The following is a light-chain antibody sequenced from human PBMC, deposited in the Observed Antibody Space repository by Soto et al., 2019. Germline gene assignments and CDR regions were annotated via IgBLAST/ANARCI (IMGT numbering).Light chain of an antibody. J-gene: IGKJ3*01. V-gene: IGKV3-15*01. CDR3: QQYNKWPPDYT. Sequence: EIVLTQSPATLSVSPGERVTLSCRASESVDINLAWYQQKPGQAPRLLIYGASTRATDMPGTFSGRGSGTEFTLTISSLQSEDFAVYYCQQYNKWPPDYTFGPGTKVDIK. CDR2: GAS. CDR1: ESVDIN.